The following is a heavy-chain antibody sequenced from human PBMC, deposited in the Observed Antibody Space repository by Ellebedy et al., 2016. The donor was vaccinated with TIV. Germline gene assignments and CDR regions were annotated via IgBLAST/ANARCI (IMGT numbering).Heavy chain of an antibody. J-gene: IGHJ4*02. Sequence: MPSETLSLTCTVSGGSISRGSYYWNWIRPYPGKGLEWIGYTYYSGSTYYNPSLKSRVNVSVATSKNQFSLKLSSVTAADTAVYYCARGKFAAAGIDYWGQGTLVTVSS. V-gene: IGHV4-31*03. CDR3: ARGKFAAAGIDY. CDR1: GGSISRGSYY. D-gene: IGHD6-13*01. CDR2: TYYSGST.